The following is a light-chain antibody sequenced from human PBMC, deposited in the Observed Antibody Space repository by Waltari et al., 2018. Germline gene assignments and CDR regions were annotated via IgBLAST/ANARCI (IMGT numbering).Light chain of an antibody. CDR1: QSLLQNSGYNY. J-gene: IGKJ5*01. Sequence: DIVLTQSPLSLPVTAGEPASISCRSSQSLLQNSGYNYLDWYLQKPGQSPQLLIYLGSTRASGVPDRFSGSGSGTDFTLKISRVEAEDVGIYYCMQALQDITFGQGTRLEIK. CDR2: LGS. CDR3: MQALQDIT. V-gene: IGKV2-28*01.